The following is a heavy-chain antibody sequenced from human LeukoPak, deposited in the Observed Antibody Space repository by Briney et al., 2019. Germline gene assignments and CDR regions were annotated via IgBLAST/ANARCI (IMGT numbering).Heavy chain of an antibody. D-gene: IGHD6-13*01. CDR1: GYTFTNYW. Sequence: GESLKISCKGSGYTFTNYWIVWVRQMPGKGPEWMGIIWPGDSETTYSPSFRGQVSISADKSISTAYLQWSSLKASDTAMYYCARASSSWSGPFDYWGQGTLVTVSS. J-gene: IGHJ4*02. CDR3: ARASSSWSGPFDY. CDR2: IWPGDSET. V-gene: IGHV5-51*06.